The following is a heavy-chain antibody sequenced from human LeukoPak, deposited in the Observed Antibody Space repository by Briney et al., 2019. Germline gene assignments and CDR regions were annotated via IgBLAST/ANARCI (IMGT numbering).Heavy chain of an antibody. CDR3: ARSMTTVTTRFFDL. V-gene: IGHV3-20*04. D-gene: IGHD4-17*01. CDR1: GFTFSSYS. CDR2: ITWNGVGT. Sequence: AGGSLRLSCAASGFTFSSYSMNWVRQAPGKGLEWVSYITWNGVGTAYADSMKGRFTVSRDNVKNSLFLQMDSLRAEDTALYYCARSMTTVTTRFFDLWGRGTLVTVSS. J-gene: IGHJ2*01.